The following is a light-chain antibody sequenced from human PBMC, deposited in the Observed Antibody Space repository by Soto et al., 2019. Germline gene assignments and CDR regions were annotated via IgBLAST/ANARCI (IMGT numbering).Light chain of an antibody. CDR1: QSISSW. CDR3: QQYNSYWVT. V-gene: IGKV1-5*03. J-gene: IGKJ1*01. Sequence: DIQITQSPSTLSASVGDRGTITCRASQSISSWLAWYQQKPGKAPKLLIYKASSLDSGVPSRFRGSGYGTEFTLTISSLQPDDFATYYCQQYNSYWVTFGQGTKVEIK. CDR2: KAS.